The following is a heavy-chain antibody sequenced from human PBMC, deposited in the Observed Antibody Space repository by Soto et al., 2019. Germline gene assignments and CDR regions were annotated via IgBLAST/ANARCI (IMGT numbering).Heavy chain of an antibody. D-gene: IGHD3-10*01. CDR1: GGSVSSTNW. Sequence: SETLSLTCAVSGGSVSSTNWWSWVRQSPGKGLEWIGDIYHIGATNYNPSLRGRVTISVDKSNNQFSLTLKYVTAADTAVYYCARDKITDLFDYWGQGTLVTVSS. J-gene: IGHJ4*02. CDR2: IYHIGAT. CDR3: ARDKITDLFDY. V-gene: IGHV4-4*02.